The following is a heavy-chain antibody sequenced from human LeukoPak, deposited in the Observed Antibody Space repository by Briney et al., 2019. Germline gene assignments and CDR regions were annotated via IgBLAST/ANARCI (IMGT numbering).Heavy chain of an antibody. CDR3: AKDRLEHSSGWYNVFDY. J-gene: IGHJ4*02. Sequence: GGSLRLSCAASGFTFSNYGMHWVRQAPGKGLEWVAVISYDGSNKYYADSVKGRFTISRDNSKNTLYLQMNSLRAEDTAVYYCAKDRLEHSSGWYNVFDYWGQGTLVTVSS. D-gene: IGHD6-19*01. CDR1: GFTFSNYG. V-gene: IGHV3-30*18. CDR2: ISYDGSNK.